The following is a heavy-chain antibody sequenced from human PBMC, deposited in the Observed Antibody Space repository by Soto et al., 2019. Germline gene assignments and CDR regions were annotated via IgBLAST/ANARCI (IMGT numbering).Heavy chain of an antibody. Sequence: PGESLKISCKVSGYSFTSYWISWVRQMPGKGLEWMGRIDPSDSYTNYSPSFQGHVTISADKSISTAYLQWSSLKASDTAMYYCASRIAAAGTVVAHYYYYGMDVWGQGTTVTVSS. J-gene: IGHJ6*02. CDR2: IDPSDSYT. D-gene: IGHD6-13*01. CDR3: ASRIAAAGTVVAHYYYYGMDV. V-gene: IGHV5-10-1*01. CDR1: GYSFTSYW.